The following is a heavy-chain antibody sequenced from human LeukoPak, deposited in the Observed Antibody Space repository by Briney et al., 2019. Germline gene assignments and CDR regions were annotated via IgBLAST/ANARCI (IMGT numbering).Heavy chain of an antibody. CDR3: STAYGGSGSD. CDR1: GLTFSGAC. V-gene: IGHV3-15*01. D-gene: IGHD3-10*01. J-gene: IGHJ4*02. Sequence: PGGSLRLSCAASGLTFSGACMSWVRQAPGKGLEWVGRIKSKTNGETVDYGAPVKGRFNISRDDSKNTVFLQMNSLKTEDTAVYYCSTAYGGSGSDWGQGTLVTVSS. CDR2: IKSKTNGETV.